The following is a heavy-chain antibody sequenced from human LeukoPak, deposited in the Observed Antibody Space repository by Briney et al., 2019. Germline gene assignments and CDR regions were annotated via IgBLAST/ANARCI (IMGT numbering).Heavy chain of an antibody. V-gene: IGHV3-33*01. D-gene: IGHD4-23*01. Sequence: GGSLRLSCAASGFTFSSYGMHWVRQAPGKGLEWVAVIWYDGSNKYYADSVKGRFTISRDNSKNTLYLQMNSLRAEDTAVYYCARDAHDYGGRNDYWGQGTLVTVSS. CDR3: ARDAHDYGGRNDY. CDR1: GFTFSSYG. CDR2: IWYDGSNK. J-gene: IGHJ4*02.